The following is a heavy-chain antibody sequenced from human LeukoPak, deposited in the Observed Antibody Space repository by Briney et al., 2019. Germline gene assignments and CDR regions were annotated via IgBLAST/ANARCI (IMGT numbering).Heavy chain of an antibody. CDR1: GFTVSSNY. J-gene: IGHJ4*02. CDR3: ARDFRGYDFWSGYNDY. D-gene: IGHD3-3*01. Sequence: PGGSLRLSCAASGFTVSSNYMSWVRQAPGKGLEWVSVIYSGGSTYYADSVKGRFTISRDNSKNTLSLQMNSLRAEDTAVYYCARDFRGYDFWSGYNDYWGQGTLVTVSS. V-gene: IGHV3-53*05. CDR2: IYSGGST.